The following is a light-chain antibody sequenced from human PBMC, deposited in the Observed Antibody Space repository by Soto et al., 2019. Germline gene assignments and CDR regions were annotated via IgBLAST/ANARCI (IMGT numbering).Light chain of an antibody. CDR1: SSDVGGYNY. J-gene: IGLJ1*01. CDR3: SSYTSSSTFV. CDR2: DVS. Sequence: QSVLTQPASVSGSPGQSITISCTGTSSDVGGYNYVSWYQQHPGKATKLMIYDVSNRPSGVSNRFSGSKSGNTAFLIISGLQAEDEADYYCSSYTSSSTFVFGTGTKVTVL. V-gene: IGLV2-14*01.